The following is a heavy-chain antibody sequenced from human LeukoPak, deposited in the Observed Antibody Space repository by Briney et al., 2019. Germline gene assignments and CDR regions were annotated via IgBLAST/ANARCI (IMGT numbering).Heavy chain of an antibody. CDR1: GGSISSHH. CDR3: ARHSMAYSNSYFDY. CDR2: IHTSGST. V-gene: IGHV4-4*07. J-gene: IGHJ4*02. D-gene: IGHD4-11*01. Sequence: SETLSLTCTVSGGSISSHHWSWIRQPAGKGLEWIGRIHTSGSTNYNPSLKSRVTMSTDTSKNQFSLKLTFVTAADTAVYYCARHSMAYSNSYFDYWGQGTLVTVSS.